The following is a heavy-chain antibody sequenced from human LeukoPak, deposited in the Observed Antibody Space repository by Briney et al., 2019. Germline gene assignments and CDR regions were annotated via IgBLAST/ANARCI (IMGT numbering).Heavy chain of an antibody. J-gene: IGHJ4*02. CDR3: ATVIQLTAYFDY. Sequence: SETLSLTCTVSGGSISSSSYYWGWIRQPPGKGLEWIGSIYYSGSTYYNPSLKSRVTISVGTSKNQFSLKLSSVTAADTAVYYCATVIQLTAYFDYWGQGTLVTVSS. CDR1: GGSISSSSYY. CDR2: IYYSGST. D-gene: IGHD5-18*01. V-gene: IGHV4-39*01.